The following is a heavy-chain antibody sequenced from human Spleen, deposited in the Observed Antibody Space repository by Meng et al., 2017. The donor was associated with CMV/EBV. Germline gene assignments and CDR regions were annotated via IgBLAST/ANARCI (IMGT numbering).Heavy chain of an antibody. CDR2: INPDGSLT. CDR1: GFTFSNQW. D-gene: IGHD4-17*01. J-gene: IGHJ1*01. CDR3: ARADYGDYVEYFQH. V-gene: IGHV3-74*01. Sequence: GESLKISFVASGFTFSNQWMRWVRQVPGKGLVWVSNINPDGSLTSYADFAKGRFTISRDNAKNTLYLQMNSLRAEDTAVYYCARADYGDYVEYFQHWGQGTLVTVSS.